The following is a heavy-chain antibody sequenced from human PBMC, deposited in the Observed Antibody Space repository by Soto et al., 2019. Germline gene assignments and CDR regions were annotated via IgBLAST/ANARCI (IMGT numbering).Heavy chain of an antibody. CDR1: GYTFTSYA. CDR2: INAGNGNT. V-gene: IGHV1-3*01. Sequence: GASVKVSCKASGYTFTSYAMHWVRQAPGQRLEWMGWINAGNGNTKYSQKFQGRVIITRDTSASTVYMQLSNLRSEDTAVYYCARAWYQLVSTWFDPWGQGTQVTVSS. J-gene: IGHJ5*02. D-gene: IGHD2-2*01. CDR3: ARAWYQLVSTWFDP.